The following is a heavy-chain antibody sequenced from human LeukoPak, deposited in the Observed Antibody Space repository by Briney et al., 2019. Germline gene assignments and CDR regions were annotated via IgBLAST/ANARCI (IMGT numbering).Heavy chain of an antibody. CDR3: ARNPRGTSPPDYFDY. J-gene: IGHJ4*02. D-gene: IGHD3-16*01. CDR1: GFTFRTYG. CDR2: ISFSSSI. V-gene: IGHV3-21*01. Sequence: GGSLRLSCAASGFTFRTYGMSWVRQAPGKGLEWVSSISFSSSISYADSVKGRFTISRDNAKNSLYLQMNSLRAEDTAVYYCARNPRGTSPPDYFDYWGQGTLVTVSS.